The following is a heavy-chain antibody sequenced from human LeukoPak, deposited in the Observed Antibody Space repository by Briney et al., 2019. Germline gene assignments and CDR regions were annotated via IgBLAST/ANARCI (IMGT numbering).Heavy chain of an antibody. J-gene: IGHJ4*02. Sequence: PSETLSLTCAVYGGSFSGYYWSWIRQPPGKGLEWIGEINHSGSTNYNPSLKSRVTISVDTSKNQFSLKLSSVTAADTAVYYCARHEQQLVTIDYWGQGTLVTVSS. D-gene: IGHD6-13*01. V-gene: IGHV4-34*01. CDR2: INHSGST. CDR3: ARHEQQLVTIDY. CDR1: GGSFSGYY.